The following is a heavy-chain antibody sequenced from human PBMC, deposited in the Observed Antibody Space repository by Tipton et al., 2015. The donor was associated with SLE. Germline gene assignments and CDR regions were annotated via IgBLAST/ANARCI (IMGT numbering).Heavy chain of an antibody. CDR3: ARWSEEAGTFDY. Sequence: TLSLTCAVYGGSFSGYYWSWIRQPPGKGLEWIGEINHSGSTNYNPSLKSRVTISVGTSKNQFSLKLSSVTAADTAVYYCARWSEEAGTFDYWGQGTLVTVSS. V-gene: IGHV4-34*01. CDR2: INHSGST. J-gene: IGHJ4*02. D-gene: IGHD6-13*01. CDR1: GGSFSGYY.